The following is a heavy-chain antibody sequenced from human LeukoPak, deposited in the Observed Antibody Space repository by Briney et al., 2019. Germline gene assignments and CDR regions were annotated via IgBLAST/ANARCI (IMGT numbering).Heavy chain of an antibody. CDR1: GYTFTDHY. J-gene: IGHJ4*02. D-gene: IGHD7-27*01. Sequence: ASVKVSCKASGYTFTDHYKHWVRQTPGQGLEWVGWIKPDSGGTHYSQKFQGRVTLTTDTSIRTAYMELGGLRSDDSAVYFCARDHNWGPDYWGQGTLVTVSS. CDR3: ARDHNWGPDY. CDR2: IKPDSGGT. V-gene: IGHV1-2*02.